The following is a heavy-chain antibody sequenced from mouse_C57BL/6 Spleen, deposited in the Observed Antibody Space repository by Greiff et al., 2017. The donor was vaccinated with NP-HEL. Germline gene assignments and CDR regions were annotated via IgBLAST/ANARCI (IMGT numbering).Heavy chain of an antibody. Sequence: QVQLQQPGAELVKPGASVKLSCKASGYTFTSYWMQWVKQRPGQGLEWIGEIDPSDSYTNYNQKFKGKATLTVDTSSSTAYMQLSSLTSEDSAVYYCARRYGSSYSFAYWGQGTLVTVSA. CDR1: GYTFTSYW. D-gene: IGHD1-1*01. CDR3: ARRYGSSYSFAY. CDR2: IDPSDSYT. V-gene: IGHV1-50*01. J-gene: IGHJ3*01.